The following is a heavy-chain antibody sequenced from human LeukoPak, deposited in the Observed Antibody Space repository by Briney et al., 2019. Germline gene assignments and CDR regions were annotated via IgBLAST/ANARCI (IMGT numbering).Heavy chain of an antibody. CDR2: INHSGST. D-gene: IGHD3-3*01. Sequence: PSEALSLTCAVSGGSFSGYYWSWIRQPPGKGLEWIGEINHSGSTNYNPSLKSRVTISVDTSKNQFSLKLSSVTAADTAVYYCAILELLSEPQSDAFDIWGQGTMVTVSP. J-gene: IGHJ3*02. CDR1: GGSFSGYY. CDR3: AILELLSEPQSDAFDI. V-gene: IGHV4-34*01.